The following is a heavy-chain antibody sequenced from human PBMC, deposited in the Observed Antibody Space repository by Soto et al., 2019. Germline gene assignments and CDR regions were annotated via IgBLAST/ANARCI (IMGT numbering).Heavy chain of an antibody. CDR1: GGTFSSYA. CDR3: ARNPDVVVTAILDY. CDR2: IIPIFGTA. Sequence: QVQLVQSGAEVKKPGSSVKVSCKASGGTFSSYAISWVRQAPGQGLEWMGGIIPIFGTANYAQKFQGRVTITADESTSTAYMELSSLSSEDTAVYYCARNPDVVVTAILDYWGQGTLVTVSS. J-gene: IGHJ4*02. D-gene: IGHD2-21*02. V-gene: IGHV1-69*12.